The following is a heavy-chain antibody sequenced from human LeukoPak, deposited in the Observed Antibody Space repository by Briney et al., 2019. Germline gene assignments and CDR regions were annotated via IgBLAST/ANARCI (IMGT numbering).Heavy chain of an antibody. J-gene: IGHJ5*02. CDR2: IYNGGII. D-gene: IGHD3-22*01. CDR3: AREGSSGYGSWFDP. V-gene: IGHV4-4*07. CDR1: GDSISRYY. Sequence: SETLSLTCTVSGDSISRYYWSWIRQPAGKGPEWIGRIYNGGIITYNPSLKSRVTMSIDTSNNQFSLKLSSVTAADTAVYYCAREGSSGYGSWFDPWGQGTLVTVSS.